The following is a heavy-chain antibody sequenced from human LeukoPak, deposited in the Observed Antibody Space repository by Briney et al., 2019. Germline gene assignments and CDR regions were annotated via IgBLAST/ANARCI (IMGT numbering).Heavy chain of an antibody. V-gene: IGHV4-59*01. D-gene: IGHD3-10*01. Sequence: SETLSLTCTVSGGSISSYYWSWIRQPPGKGLEWIGYIYYSGITNYNPSLKSRVTISVDTSKHQFSLKLSSVTAADTAVYYCARGLWFGELLSPYYYYYMDVWGKGTTVTVSS. CDR3: ARGLWFGELLSPYYYYYMDV. J-gene: IGHJ6*03. CDR2: IYYSGIT. CDR1: GGSISSYY.